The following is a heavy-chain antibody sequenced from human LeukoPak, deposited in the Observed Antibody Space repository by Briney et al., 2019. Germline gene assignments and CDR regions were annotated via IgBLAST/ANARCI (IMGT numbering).Heavy chain of an antibody. CDR3: AKGGMGYDSSGYHYFDY. CDR1: GFTFSNYA. D-gene: IGHD3-22*01. CDR2: ISGSGGST. Sequence: GGSLRLSCAASGFTFSNYAMSWVRQGPGKGLEWVSAISGSGGSTYYADSVKGRFTISRDISKNTLYLQMNSLRAEDTAVYYCAKGGMGYDSSGYHYFDYWGQGTLVTVSS. J-gene: IGHJ4*02. V-gene: IGHV3-23*01.